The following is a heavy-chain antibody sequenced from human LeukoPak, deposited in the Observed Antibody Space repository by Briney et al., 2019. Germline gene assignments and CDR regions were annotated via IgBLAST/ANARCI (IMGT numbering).Heavy chain of an antibody. J-gene: IGHJ6*02. Sequence: HPGRSLRLSCAASGFTFSSYGMHWVRQAPGKGLEWVAAISYDGSNKYYADSVKGRFTISRDNSKNTLYLQMNSLRAEDTAVYYCAKDLPLRHIVVVPAAKDYYYGMDVWGQGTTVTVSS. CDR3: AKDLPLRHIVVVPAAKDYYYGMDV. CDR2: ISYDGSNK. V-gene: IGHV3-30*18. D-gene: IGHD2-2*01. CDR1: GFTFSSYG.